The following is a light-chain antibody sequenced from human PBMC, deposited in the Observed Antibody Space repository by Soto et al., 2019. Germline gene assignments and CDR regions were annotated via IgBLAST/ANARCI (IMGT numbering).Light chain of an antibody. CDR3: QQYNNWPRT. Sequence: ETVMTQSPATLSVSPGERATLSCRASQSVSSSLAWYQQKPGQPPRLLIYAASTRATDIPARFSGSGSGTEFTLTISSLQSEDFAIYYCQQYNNWPRTFGQGTKVEIK. V-gene: IGKV3-15*01. J-gene: IGKJ1*01. CDR1: QSVSSS. CDR2: AAS.